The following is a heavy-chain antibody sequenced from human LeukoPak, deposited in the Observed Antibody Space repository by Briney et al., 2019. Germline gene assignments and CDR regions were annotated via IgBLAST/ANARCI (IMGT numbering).Heavy chain of an antibody. CDR1: GGSISSYY. CDR2: IYYSGST. Sequence: SETLSLTCTVSGGSISSYYWSWIRQPPGKGLEWIWYIYYSGSTNYNPSLKSRVTISVDTSKNQFSLKLSSVTAADTAVYYCARGDTMVRGVKALDYWGQGTLVTVSS. D-gene: IGHD3-10*01. CDR3: ARGDTMVRGVKALDY. J-gene: IGHJ4*02. V-gene: IGHV4-59*01.